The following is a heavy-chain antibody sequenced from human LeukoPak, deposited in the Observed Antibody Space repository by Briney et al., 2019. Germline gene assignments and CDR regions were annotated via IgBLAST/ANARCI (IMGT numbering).Heavy chain of an antibody. J-gene: IGHJ4*02. CDR2: ITTSSSYI. CDR3: ARAANLGWGIVVVTAIYDY. Sequence: GGSLRLSCAASGFTFSSYSMNWVRQAPGKGLEWVSSITTSSSYIYYADSVKGRFTISRDNAKNSVYLHMDSLRAEDTAVYYCARAANLGWGIVVVTAIYDYWGQGTLVTVSS. CDR1: GFTFSSYS. D-gene: IGHD2-21*02. V-gene: IGHV3-21*01.